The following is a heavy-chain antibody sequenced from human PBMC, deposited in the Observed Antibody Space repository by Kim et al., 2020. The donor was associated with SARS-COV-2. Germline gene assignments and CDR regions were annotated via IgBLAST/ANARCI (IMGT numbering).Heavy chain of an antibody. CDR2: IYYSGST. CDR3: ARAGYINSWLDY. CDR1: GGSISSGDYY. Sequence: SETLSLTCSVSGGSISSGDYYWSWIRQHPGKGLEWIGYIYYSGSTYYNPSLKSRVTISVDTSTNQFSLKLSSVTAADTAVYYCARAGYINSWLDYWGQGTLVTVSS. J-gene: IGHJ4*02. V-gene: IGHV4-31*03. D-gene: IGHD6-13*01.